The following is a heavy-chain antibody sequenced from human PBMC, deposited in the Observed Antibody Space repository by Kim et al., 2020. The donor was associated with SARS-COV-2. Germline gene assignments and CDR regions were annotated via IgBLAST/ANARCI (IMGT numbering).Heavy chain of an antibody. CDR1: GFTFSDFY. CDR2: ISSTTSYT. J-gene: IGHJ2*01. V-gene: IGHV3-11*05. Sequence: GGSLRLSCAASGFTFSDFYMSWIRQAPGKGLEWVSYISSTTSYTNYADSVKGRFTISRDNAKKSLYLQMNSLRAEDTAVYYCARDAAYYDDSSAYCYFDLWGRGTRVTVSS. CDR3: ARDAAYYDDSSAYCYFDL. D-gene: IGHD3-22*01.